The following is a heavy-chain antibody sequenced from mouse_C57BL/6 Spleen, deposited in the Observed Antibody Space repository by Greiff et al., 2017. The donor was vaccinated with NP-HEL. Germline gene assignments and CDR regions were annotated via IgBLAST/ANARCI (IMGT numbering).Heavy chain of an antibody. Sequence: EVKLMESGGGLVQPKGSLKLSCAASGFSFNTYAMNWVRQAPGKGLEWVARIRSKSNNYATYYADSVKDRFTISRDDSESMLYLQMNNLKTEDTAMYYCVRPYYYGSSYPAWFAYWGQGTLVTVSA. CDR2: IRSKSNNYAT. CDR1: GFSFNTYA. D-gene: IGHD1-1*01. V-gene: IGHV10-1*01. J-gene: IGHJ3*01. CDR3: VRPYYYGSSYPAWFAY.